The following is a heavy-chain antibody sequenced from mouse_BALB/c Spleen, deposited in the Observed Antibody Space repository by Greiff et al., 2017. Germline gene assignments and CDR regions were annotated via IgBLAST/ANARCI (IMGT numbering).Heavy chain of an antibody. D-gene: IGHD2-2*01. CDR1: GYSITSDYA. CDR3: ARWLPNYAMDY. Sequence: EVQLQESGPGLVKPSQSLSLTCTVTGYSITSDYAWNWIRQFPGNKLEWMGYISYSGSTSYNPSLKSRISITRDTSKNQFFLQLNSVTTEDTATYYCARWLPNYAMDYWGQGTSVTVSS. V-gene: IGHV3-2*02. J-gene: IGHJ4*01. CDR2: ISYSGST.